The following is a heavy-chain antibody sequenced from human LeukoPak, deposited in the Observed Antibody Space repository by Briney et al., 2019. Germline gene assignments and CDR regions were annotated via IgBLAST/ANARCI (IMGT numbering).Heavy chain of an antibody. CDR3: GRDSYSAVDS. CDR2: ISSDGGIT. V-gene: IGHV3-74*01. J-gene: IGHJ4*02. D-gene: IGHD1-26*01. CDR1: GLPFSSNW. Sequence: PGGSLRLSCAASGLPFSSNWMHWVRQAPGKGLEWVSRISSDGGITIYADSVKGRFSISRDNAKNTLYLQMNSLRVDDTAVYYCGRDSYSAVDSWGQGTLVTVSS.